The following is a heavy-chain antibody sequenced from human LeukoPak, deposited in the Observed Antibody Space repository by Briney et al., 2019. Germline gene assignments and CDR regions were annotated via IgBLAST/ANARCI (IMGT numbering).Heavy chain of an antibody. CDR3: ARDQRYCSSTSCYLGYYYYYYGIDV. CDR2: INPSGGST. Sequence: GASVKVSCKASGYTFTGYYMHWVRQAPGQGLEWMGIINPSGGSTTYAQKFQGRVTISVDTSKNQFSLKLSSVTAADTAVYYCARDQRYCSSTSCYLGYYYYYYGIDVWGQGTTVTVSS. D-gene: IGHD2-2*01. J-gene: IGHJ6*02. V-gene: IGHV1-46*01. CDR1: GYTFTGYY.